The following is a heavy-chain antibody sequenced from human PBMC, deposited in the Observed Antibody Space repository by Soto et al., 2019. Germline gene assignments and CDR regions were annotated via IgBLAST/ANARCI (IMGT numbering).Heavy chain of an antibody. J-gene: IGHJ4*02. D-gene: IGHD3-3*01. CDR1: GFTFSTYG. Sequence: EVQLLESGGGLVQPGGSLSLSCTASGFTFSTYGLSWVRQAPGKGLEWISGISVSGSSTFYADSVKDRFTISRDNSKNTVHLQMNSLTAEDTALYFCAKVSSKRDAFWSAYYDFWGQGTLVTVAS. CDR3: AKVSSKRDAFWSAYYDF. V-gene: IGHV3-23*01. CDR2: ISVSGSST.